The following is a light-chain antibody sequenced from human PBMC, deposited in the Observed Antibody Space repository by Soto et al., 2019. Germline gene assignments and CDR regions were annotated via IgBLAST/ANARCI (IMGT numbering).Light chain of an antibody. CDR1: QSVSSSY. CDR3: QQYVTSPPGK. V-gene: IGKV3-20*01. CDR2: GAS. J-gene: IGKJ1*01. Sequence: IVLTQSPGTLSLSPGERATLSCRASQSVSSSYLAWYQQKPGQAPRLLIYGASSRATGIPDRFSGSGSGTDFTLTISRLEPGDFAVYYCQQYVTSPPGKFGQGTKVDIK.